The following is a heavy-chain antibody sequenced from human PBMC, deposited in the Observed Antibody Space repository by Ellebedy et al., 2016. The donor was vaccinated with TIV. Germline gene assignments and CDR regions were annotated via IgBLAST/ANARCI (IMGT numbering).Heavy chain of an antibody. CDR1: GFTFSSYG. V-gene: IGHV3-33*01. J-gene: IGHJ5*02. D-gene: IGHD3-9*01. CDR2: IWYDGSNK. CDR3: ARARLDWNWFDP. Sequence: GESLKISXAASGFTFSSYGMHWVRQAPGKGLEWVAVIWYDGSNKYYADSVKDRFTISRDNSKNTLYLQMNSLRAEDTAVYYCARARLDWNWFDPWGQGTLVTVSS.